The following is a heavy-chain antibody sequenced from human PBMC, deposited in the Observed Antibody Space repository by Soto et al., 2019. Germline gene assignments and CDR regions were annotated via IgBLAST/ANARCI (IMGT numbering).Heavy chain of an antibody. J-gene: IGHJ5*02. Sequence: HGGSPGLCCAASGFTVCSNDMSGVRQDPGKGLEWVSVIYSGGSTYYADSVKGRFTISRDNSKNTLYLQMNSLRAEDTAVYYCAKTEMGKWELLSWFDPWGQGTLVTVSS. V-gene: IGHV3-53*01. CDR2: IYSGGST. D-gene: IGHD1-26*01. CDR1: GFTVCSND. CDR3: AKTEMGKWELLSWFDP.